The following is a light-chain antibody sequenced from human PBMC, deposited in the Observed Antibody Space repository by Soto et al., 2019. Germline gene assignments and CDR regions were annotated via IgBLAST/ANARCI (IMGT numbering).Light chain of an antibody. CDR1: QSINNY. CDR3: QYRGIWPPGAT. CDR2: DAS. V-gene: IGKV3-11*01. J-gene: IGKJ4*01. Sequence: EIVLTQSPVTLSLSPGERATLSCRASQSINNYLAWYQQKPGQPPRLLIYDASNRATAIPVRFSGSGSGTDFPLTISGLEPEDSAVYYCQYRGIWPPGATFGGGTKVEIK.